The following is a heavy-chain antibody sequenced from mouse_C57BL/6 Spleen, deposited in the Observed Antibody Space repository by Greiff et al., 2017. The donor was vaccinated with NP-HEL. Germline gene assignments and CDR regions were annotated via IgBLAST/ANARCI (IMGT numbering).Heavy chain of an antibody. D-gene: IGHD2-3*01. CDR1: GYTFTSYW. CDR2: IDPSDSYT. Sequence: VKLQQPGAELVKPGASVKLSCKASGYTFTSYWMQWVKQRPGQGLEWIGEIDPSDSYTNYNQKFKGKATLTVDTSSSTAYMQLSSLTSEDSAVYYGARRGWLLIYYAMDYWGQGTSVTVSS. J-gene: IGHJ4*01. V-gene: IGHV1-50*01. CDR3: ARRGWLLIYYAMDY.